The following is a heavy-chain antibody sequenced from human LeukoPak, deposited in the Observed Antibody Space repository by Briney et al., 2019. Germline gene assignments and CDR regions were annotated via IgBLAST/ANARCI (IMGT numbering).Heavy chain of an antibody. Sequence: ASVKVSCKASGYTFTSYGISWVRQAPGQGLEWMGWISAYNGNTNYAQKLQGRVTMTTDTSTSTAYMELSRLRSDDTAVYYCASPLGDSSGYYPFDYWGQGTLVTVSS. J-gene: IGHJ4*02. D-gene: IGHD3-22*01. CDR3: ASPLGDSSGYYPFDY. CDR2: ISAYNGNT. V-gene: IGHV1-18*01. CDR1: GYTFTSYG.